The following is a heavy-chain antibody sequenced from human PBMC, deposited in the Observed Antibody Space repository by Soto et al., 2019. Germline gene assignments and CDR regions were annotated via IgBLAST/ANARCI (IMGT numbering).Heavy chain of an antibody. CDR1: GGSISSGGYY. Sequence: SETLSLTCTVSGGSISSGGYYWSWIRQHPGKGLEWIGYIYYSGSTYYNPSLKSRVTISVDTSKNQFSLKLSSVTAADTAVYYCARDSGTMVRGVTYGMDVWGQGTTVTVSS. CDR2: IYYSGST. V-gene: IGHV4-31*03. J-gene: IGHJ6*02. D-gene: IGHD3-10*01. CDR3: ARDSGTMVRGVTYGMDV.